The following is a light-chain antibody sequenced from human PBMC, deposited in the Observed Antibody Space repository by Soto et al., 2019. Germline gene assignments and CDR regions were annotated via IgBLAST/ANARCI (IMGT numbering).Light chain of an antibody. CDR1: QSVLYSSNNKNY. Sequence: DIVMTQSPDSLAVSLGERATINCKSSQSVLYSSNNKNYLAWYQQKPGQPPKLIIYWASTRESGVPDRFSGSGSGKDFTLTTSSLQAEDVAVYYCQQYYSTLTFGGGTKVEIK. J-gene: IGKJ4*01. V-gene: IGKV4-1*01. CDR3: QQYYSTLT. CDR2: WAS.